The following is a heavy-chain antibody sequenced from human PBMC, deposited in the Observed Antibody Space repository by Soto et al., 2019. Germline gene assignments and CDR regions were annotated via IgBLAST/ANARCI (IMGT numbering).Heavy chain of an antibody. CDR2: IYPGDSDT. Sequence: PGESLKISCKGSGYSFTSYWIGWVRQMPGKGLEWMGIIYPGDSDTRYSPSFQGQVTISADKSISTAYLQWSSLKAADTAVYYCAREGRVVRGVEQYWGQGTLVTVSS. D-gene: IGHD3-10*01. CDR1: GYSFTSYW. J-gene: IGHJ4*02. CDR3: AREGRVVRGVEQY. V-gene: IGHV5-51*01.